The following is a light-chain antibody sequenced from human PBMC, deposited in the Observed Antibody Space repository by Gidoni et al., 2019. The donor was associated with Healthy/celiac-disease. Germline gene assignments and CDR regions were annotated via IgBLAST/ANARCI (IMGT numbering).Light chain of an antibody. J-gene: IGKJ1*01. V-gene: IGKV3-11*01. CDR1: QSVSSY. Sequence: EIVLTQSPATLSLSPGERATLSCRASQSVSSYLAWYQQKPGQAPRLLIYDASTWATGIPARFSGSGSGTDFTLTISSLVPEDFAVYYCQQRSNWPRWTFGQGTKVEIK. CDR3: QQRSNWPRWT. CDR2: DAS.